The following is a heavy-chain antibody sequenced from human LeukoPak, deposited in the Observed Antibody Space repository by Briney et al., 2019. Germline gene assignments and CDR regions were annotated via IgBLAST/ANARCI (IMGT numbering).Heavy chain of an antibody. CDR1: GFTVSSNY. CDR2: ISGSGGST. Sequence: GGSLRLSCAASGFTVSSNYMSWVRQAPGKGLEWVSAISGSGGSTYYADSVKGRFTISRDNSKNTRYLQMNSLRAEDTAVYYCAKDVSIAAAGIFDYWGQGTLVTVSS. J-gene: IGHJ4*02. V-gene: IGHV3-23*01. CDR3: AKDVSIAAAGIFDY. D-gene: IGHD6-13*01.